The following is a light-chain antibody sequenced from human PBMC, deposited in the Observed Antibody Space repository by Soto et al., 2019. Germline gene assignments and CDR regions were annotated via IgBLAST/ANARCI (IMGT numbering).Light chain of an antibody. CDR3: SSYTSSSTLI. CDR2: GVT. CDR1: RRDVGDYYY. J-gene: IGLJ2*01. Sequence: QSALTQPASVSGSPGQSITISCSGTRRDVGDYYYVSRYQQHPGKAPKLLIYGVTDRPSGVSHRFSGSRSDSTASLTNSGLQAEDEADYYCSSYTSSSTLIIGGETK. V-gene: IGLV2-14*01.